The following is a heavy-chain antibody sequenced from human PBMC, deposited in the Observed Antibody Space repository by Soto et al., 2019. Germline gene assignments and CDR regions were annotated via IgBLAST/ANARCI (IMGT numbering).Heavy chain of an antibody. CDR3: AKNKRLLEYYYYGMDV. V-gene: IGHV3-23*01. CDR2: ISGSGGST. D-gene: IGHD2-15*01. CDR1: GFTFSSYA. J-gene: IGHJ6*02. Sequence: EVQLLESGGGLVQPGGSLRLSCAASGFTFSSYAMSWVRQAPGKGLEWVSAISGSGGSTYYADSVKGRFTISRDNSKNTLYLQMNSLRAEDTAVYYCAKNKRLLEYYYYGMDVWGQGTTVTVSS.